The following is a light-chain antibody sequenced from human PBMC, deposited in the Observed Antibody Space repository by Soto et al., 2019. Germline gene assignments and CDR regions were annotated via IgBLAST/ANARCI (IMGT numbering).Light chain of an antibody. J-gene: IGLJ3*02. CDR1: SGHISYA. CDR2: LNSDGSH. V-gene: IGLV4-69*01. CDR3: QTWSTDIRV. Sequence: QPVLTQPPSASASLGASVKLTCTLSSGHISYAIAWHQQQPEKGPRYLMKLNSDGSHSKGDGTPDRFSGSSSGAERYLTIYSLQSEDEADYFCQTWSTDIRVFGGGTQLTVL.